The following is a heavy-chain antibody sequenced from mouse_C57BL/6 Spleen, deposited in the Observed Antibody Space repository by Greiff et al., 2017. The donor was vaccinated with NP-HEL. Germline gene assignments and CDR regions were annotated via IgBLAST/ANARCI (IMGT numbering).Heavy chain of an antibody. CDR1: GYTFTDYY. D-gene: IGHD2-5*01. CDR3: ARWDSNYGLYFDV. CDR2: IYPGSGNT. V-gene: IGHV1-84*01. J-gene: IGHJ1*03. Sequence: VQLQQSGPELVKPGASVKISCKASGYTFTDYYVNWVKQRPGQGLAWIGWIYPGSGNTKYNEKFKGKATLTVDTSSSTAYMQLSSLTSEDSAVYFCARWDSNYGLYFDVWGTGTTVTVSS.